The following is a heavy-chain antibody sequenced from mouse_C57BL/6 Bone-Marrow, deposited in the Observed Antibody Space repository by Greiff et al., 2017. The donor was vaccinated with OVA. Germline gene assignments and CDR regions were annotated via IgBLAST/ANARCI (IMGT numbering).Heavy chain of an antibody. CDR1: GFTFTDYY. CDR3: ARWLIKYWYFDV. Sequence: EVKLMESGGGLVQPGGSLSLSCAASGFTFTDYYMSWVRQPPGKALEWLGFIRNKANGYTTESSASVKGRFTISRDNSQSILYLQMNALRAEDSAAYDSARWLIKYWYFDVWGTGTTVTVSS. J-gene: IGHJ1*03. V-gene: IGHV7-3*01. D-gene: IGHD2-4*01. CDR2: IRNKANGYTT.